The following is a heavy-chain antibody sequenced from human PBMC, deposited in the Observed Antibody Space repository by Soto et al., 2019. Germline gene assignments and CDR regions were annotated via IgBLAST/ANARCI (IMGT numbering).Heavy chain of an antibody. J-gene: IGHJ5*02. CDR3: ARARIAVAGTTNWFDP. CDR1: GGSISSGGYS. D-gene: IGHD6-19*01. CDR2: IYHSGST. V-gene: IGHV4-30-2*01. Sequence: QLQLQESGSGLVKPSQTLSLTCAVSGGSISSGGYSWSWIRQPPGKGLEWIGYIYHSGSTYYNPSLKTRVPILVDRSKNQFSLKLSSVTAADTAVYYCARARIAVAGTTNWFDPWGQGTLVTVSS.